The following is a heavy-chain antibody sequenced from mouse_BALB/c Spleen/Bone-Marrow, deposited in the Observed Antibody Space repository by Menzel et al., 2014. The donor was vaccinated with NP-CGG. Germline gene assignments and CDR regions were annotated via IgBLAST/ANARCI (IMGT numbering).Heavy chain of an antibody. J-gene: IGHJ3*01. V-gene: IGHV1S135*01. CDR2: IDPYNGGT. CDR1: GYAFTSYN. CDR3: ARENYGSSPAY. D-gene: IGHD1-1*01. Sequence: EVRLQQSGPELVEPGASVKVSCKASGYAFTSYNMYWVKQSHGKSLEWIGYIDPYNGGTSYNQKFKGKATLTVDKSSSTAYMHLNSLTSEDSAVYYCARENYGSSPAYWGQGTLVTVSA.